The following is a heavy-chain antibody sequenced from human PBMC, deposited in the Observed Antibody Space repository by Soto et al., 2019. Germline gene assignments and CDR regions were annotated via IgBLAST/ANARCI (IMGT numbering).Heavy chain of an antibody. J-gene: IGHJ4*02. CDR1: GYTFTSYY. V-gene: IGHV1-46*01. CDR2: INPSGGST. Sequence: GASVKVSCKASGYTFTSYYMHWVRQAPGQGLEWMGIINPSGGSTSYAQKFQGRVTMTRDTSTSTVYMELSSLRSEDTAVYYCARALVDILTGYPQGAFDYWGQGTLVTVSS. CDR3: ARALVDILTGYPQGAFDY. D-gene: IGHD3-9*01.